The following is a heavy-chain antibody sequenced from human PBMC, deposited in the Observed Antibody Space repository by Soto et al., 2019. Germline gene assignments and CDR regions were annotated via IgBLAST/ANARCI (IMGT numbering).Heavy chain of an antibody. J-gene: IGHJ6*02. CDR1: GFTFSSYE. CDR3: ARNGYCGGDCYFLSYYGMDV. Sequence: PGGSLRLSCAASGFTFSSYEMNWVRQAPGKGLEWASYISGSGSTIYYADSVKGRFTISRDNAKNSLYLQMNSLRAEDTAVYYCARNGYCGGDCYFLSYYGMDVWGQGTTVTVSS. D-gene: IGHD2-21*02. V-gene: IGHV3-48*03. CDR2: ISGSGSTI.